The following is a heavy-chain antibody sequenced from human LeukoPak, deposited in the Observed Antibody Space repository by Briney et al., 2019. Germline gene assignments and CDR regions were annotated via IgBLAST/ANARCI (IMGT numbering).Heavy chain of an antibody. CDR3: ARDNSVGDNAWWFDP. J-gene: IGHJ5*02. Sequence: GGSLRLSCAASEFTFSSYAMHWVRQAPGQGLEWMGLINPTGGSTGYAQKFQGRVTMTRDMSTSTDYMELSSLRSEDTAIYYCARDNSVGDNAWWFDPWGQGTLVTVSS. V-gene: IGHV1-46*01. CDR2: INPTGGST. D-gene: IGHD1-26*01. CDR1: EFTFSSYA.